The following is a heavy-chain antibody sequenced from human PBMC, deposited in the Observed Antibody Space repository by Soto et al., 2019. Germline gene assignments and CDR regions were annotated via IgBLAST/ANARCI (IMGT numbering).Heavy chain of an antibody. J-gene: IGHJ4*02. D-gene: IGHD1-26*01. CDR3: ARSLIVGATPDY. Sequence: EVQLVESGGGLVKPGGSLRLSCAASGFTFSSYSMNWVRQAPGKGLEWVSSISSSSSYIYYADSVKGRFTISRDNAKNSLYLQMNSLRAEDTAVYYCARSLIVGATPDYWGQGTLVTVSS. CDR1: GFTFSSYS. V-gene: IGHV3-21*01. CDR2: ISSSSSYI.